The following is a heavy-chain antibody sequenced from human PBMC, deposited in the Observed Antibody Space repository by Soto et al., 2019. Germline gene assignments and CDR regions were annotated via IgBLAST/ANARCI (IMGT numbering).Heavy chain of an antibody. J-gene: IGHJ6*02. V-gene: IGHV1-18*01. Sequence: QVQLVQSGAEVKKPGASVKVSCKASGYTFTSYGISWVRQAPGQGLEWMGWISAYNGNTNYAQKLQGRVTMTTDTXXXXXXXXXXXXXXXXXXXXXXXXXXXSPPYYYYYGMDVWGQGTTVTVSS. CDR2: ISAYNGNT. CDR3: XXXXXSPPYYYYYGMDV. CDR1: GYTFTSYG.